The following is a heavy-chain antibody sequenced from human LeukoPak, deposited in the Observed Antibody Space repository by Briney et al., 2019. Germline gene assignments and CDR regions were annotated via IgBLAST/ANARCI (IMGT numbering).Heavy chain of an antibody. CDR1: GFTFSSYA. V-gene: IGHV3-23*01. D-gene: IGHD3-10*01. CDR3: AKDLYGSGMGYYYYYMDV. Sequence: PGGSLRLSXAASGFTFSSYAMSWVRQAPGKGLEWVSAISGSGGSTYYADSVKGRFTISRDNSKNTLYLQMNSLRAEDTAVYYCAKDLYGSGMGYYYYYMDVWGKGTTVTVSS. CDR2: ISGSGGST. J-gene: IGHJ6*03.